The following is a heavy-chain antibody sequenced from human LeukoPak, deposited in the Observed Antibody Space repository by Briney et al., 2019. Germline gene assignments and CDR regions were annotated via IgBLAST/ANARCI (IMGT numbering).Heavy chain of an antibody. CDR3: ARDGITMRILEY. D-gene: IGHD3-10*01. CDR1: GYTFTSYG. V-gene: IGHV1-18*01. CDR2: ISTYNGNT. Sequence: ASVKVSCKASGYTFTSYGISWVRQAPGQGLEWMGWISTYNGNTNYAQKLQGRVTMTTDTSTSIAYMELRSLRSDDTAVYYCARDGITMRILEYWGQGTLVTVSS. J-gene: IGHJ4*02.